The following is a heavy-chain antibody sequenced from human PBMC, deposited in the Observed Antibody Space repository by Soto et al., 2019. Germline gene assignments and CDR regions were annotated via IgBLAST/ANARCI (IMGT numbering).Heavy chain of an antibody. CDR2: ISSSSFSI. J-gene: IGHJ6*02. V-gene: IGHV3-21*02. Sequence: EVQLVESGGGLVKPGGSLRLSCAASGFTFSSYSMNWVRQAPGKGLEWVSSISSSSFSINYADSVKGRFSISRDNAQNSLQLQMNYLRAVDTAVYYCARNESPNIYGMDVWGQGTTVTVTS. CDR3: ARNESPNIYGMDV. CDR1: GFTFSSYS.